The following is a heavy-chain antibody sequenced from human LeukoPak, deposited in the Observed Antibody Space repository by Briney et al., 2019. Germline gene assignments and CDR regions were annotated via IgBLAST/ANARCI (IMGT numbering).Heavy chain of an antibody. D-gene: IGHD6-19*01. Sequence: GGSLRLSCAASGFTFSKYWMLWVRQAPGKGLASVSRINTDGTVTTYADSVKGRFTVSRDNADNTMFLQMNSVRDEDTAVYYCATKQWLAPPPDSWGQGTPVTVSS. CDR1: GFTFSKYW. CDR2: INTDGTVT. CDR3: ATKQWLAPPPDS. V-gene: IGHV3-74*01. J-gene: IGHJ4*02.